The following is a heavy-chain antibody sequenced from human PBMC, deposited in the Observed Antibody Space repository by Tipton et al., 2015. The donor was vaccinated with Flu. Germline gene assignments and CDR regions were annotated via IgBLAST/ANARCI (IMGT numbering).Heavy chain of an antibody. CDR3: ARARTPYYYCAMDV. Sequence: TLSLTCTVSDGSITSYYWSWIRQPPGKGLEWIGYIYNSGTTNFNPSLMSRLTISVDTSKNQFSLKLSSVTAADTAVYFCARARTPYYYCAMDVWGQGTTVTVSS. J-gene: IGHJ6*02. CDR2: IYNSGTT. CDR1: DGSITSYY. D-gene: IGHD1-14*01. V-gene: IGHV4-59*01.